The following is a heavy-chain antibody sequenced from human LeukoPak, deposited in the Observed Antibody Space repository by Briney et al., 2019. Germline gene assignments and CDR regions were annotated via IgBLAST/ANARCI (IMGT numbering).Heavy chain of an antibody. D-gene: IGHD3-10*01. CDR3: ARGPPKRAYYGSRGDAFDI. J-gene: IGHJ3*02. Sequence: SETLSLTCAVYGGSFGGYYWSWIRQPPGKGLEWIGEINHSGSTNYNPSLKSRVTISVDTSKNQFSLKLSSVTAADTAVYYCARGPPKRAYYGSRGDAFDIWGQGTMVTVSS. CDR1: GGSFGGYY. V-gene: IGHV4-34*01. CDR2: INHSGST.